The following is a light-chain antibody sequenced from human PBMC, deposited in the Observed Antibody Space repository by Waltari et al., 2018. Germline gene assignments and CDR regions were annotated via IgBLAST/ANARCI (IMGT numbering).Light chain of an antibody. CDR2: YTS. CDR3: QQYKSWPWT. Sequence: EMVMTQTPATLSVSPGETATLPCRASQRFGGSLAWYQPRPGQTPRLLIYYTSNRATAIPARFSGSGSGTEFALTISGVQAEDVAVYYCQQYKSWPWTFGQGTKVEIK. V-gene: IGKV3-15*01. J-gene: IGKJ1*01. CDR1: QRFGGS.